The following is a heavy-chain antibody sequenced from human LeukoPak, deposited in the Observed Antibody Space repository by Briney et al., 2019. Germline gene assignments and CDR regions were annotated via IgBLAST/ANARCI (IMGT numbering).Heavy chain of an antibody. J-gene: IGHJ4*02. CDR1: GFTVSSNY. Sequence: GGSLRLSCAASGFTVSSNYMSWVRQAPGKGLEWVSVIYSGGSTYYADPVKGRFTISRDNSKNTLYLQMNSLRAEDTAVYYCARSQTYYYGSGSYYKDLQYYFDYWGQGTLVTVSS. V-gene: IGHV3-53*01. CDR3: ARSQTYYYGSGSYYKDLQYYFDY. D-gene: IGHD3-10*01. CDR2: IYSGGST.